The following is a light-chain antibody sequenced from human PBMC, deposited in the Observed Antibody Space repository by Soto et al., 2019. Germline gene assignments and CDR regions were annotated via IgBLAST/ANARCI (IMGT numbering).Light chain of an antibody. V-gene: IGKV1-39*01. Sequence: DIQMTQFPSSLSASVGDRVTITYRASESISRHLNWYQQKPGKAPELLIYAASSLRNGVPSRFSGGGSGTDFTLTISNLQPEDFATYYCQQSYSTLSITFGQGTRLGIK. CDR1: ESISRH. J-gene: IGKJ5*01. CDR3: QQSYSTLSIT. CDR2: AAS.